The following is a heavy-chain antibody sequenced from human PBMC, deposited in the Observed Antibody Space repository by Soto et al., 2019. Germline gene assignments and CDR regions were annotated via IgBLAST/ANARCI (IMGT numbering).Heavy chain of an antibody. CDR2: INSDGSIT. CDR3: ASLPDY. J-gene: IGHJ4*02. Sequence: GGSLRLSCAASGFTFSHHWMHWVRQAPGKGLVWISRINSDGSITKYADSVKGRFTISRDNAKNTLYLQMNSLRAEDTAVYYCASLPDYWGQGIPVTVSS. CDR1: GFTFSHHW. V-gene: IGHV3-74*01.